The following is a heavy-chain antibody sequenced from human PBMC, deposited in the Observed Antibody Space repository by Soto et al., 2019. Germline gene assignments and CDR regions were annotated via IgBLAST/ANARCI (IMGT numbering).Heavy chain of an antibody. Sequence: QVRLVESGGGVVQPGSSLRLSCAASGFTFRSYAMHWVRQAPGQGLEWVAIISYDGSDEYYGDTMKGRFSISRDNSKNTLYLQINSLKVEETAVYYCAKHADYENDAVDVWGQGTMVTVSS. V-gene: IGHV3-30*18. D-gene: IGHD4-17*01. CDR1: GFTFRSYA. CDR3: AKHADYENDAVDV. CDR2: ISYDGSDE. J-gene: IGHJ3*01.